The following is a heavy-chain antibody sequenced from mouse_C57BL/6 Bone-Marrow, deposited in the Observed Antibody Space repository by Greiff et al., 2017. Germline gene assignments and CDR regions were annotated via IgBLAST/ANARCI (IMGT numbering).Heavy chain of an antibody. D-gene: IGHD2-4*01. CDR2: ISGGGGNT. J-gene: IGHJ4*01. CDR3: ARQGRLRHAMDY. V-gene: IGHV5-9*01. CDR1: GFTFSSYT. Sequence: EVQGVESGGGLVKPGGSLKLSCAASGFTFSSYTMSWVRQTPEKRLEWVATISGGGGNTYYPDSVKGRFTISRDNAKNTLYLQMSSLRSEDTALYYCARQGRLRHAMDYCGHGTSVTVSS.